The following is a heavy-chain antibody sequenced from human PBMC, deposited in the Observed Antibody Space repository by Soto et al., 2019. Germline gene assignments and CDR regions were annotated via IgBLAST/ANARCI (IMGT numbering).Heavy chain of an antibody. V-gene: IGHV1-69*13. CDR1: GGTFSSYA. J-gene: IGHJ6*02. CDR2: IIPIFGTA. CDR3: AKDRVDRTMVNAMDV. D-gene: IGHD5-18*01. Sequence: SVKVSCKASGGTFSSYAISWVRQAPGQGLEWMGGIIPIFGTANYAQKFQGRVTITADESTSTAYMELSSPRSEDTAVYYCAKDRVDRTMVNAMDVWGQGTTVTVSS.